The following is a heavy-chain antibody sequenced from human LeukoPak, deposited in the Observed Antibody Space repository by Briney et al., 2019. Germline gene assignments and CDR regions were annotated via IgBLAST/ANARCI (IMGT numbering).Heavy chain of an antibody. CDR3: AKLKGQVTTWDS. V-gene: IGHV3-7*03. D-gene: IGHD2-21*02. Sequence: GGSLRLSCAASGFIFSNNYMSWVRQAPGRGLEWLAPIWPDGSEKRYVDSLRGRVTISRDNVERSLYLQMNSLRAEDTAVYYCAKLKGQVTTWDSWGLGILVTVSS. J-gene: IGHJ5*01. CDR1: GFIFSNNY. CDR2: IWPDGSEK.